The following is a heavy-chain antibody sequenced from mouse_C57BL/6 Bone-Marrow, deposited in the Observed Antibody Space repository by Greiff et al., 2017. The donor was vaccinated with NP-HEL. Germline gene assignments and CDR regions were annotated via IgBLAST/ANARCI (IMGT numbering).Heavy chain of an antibody. D-gene: IGHD1-1*01. Sequence: QVQLQQPGAELVKPGASVKLSCTASGYTFTSYWMHWVKQRPGQGLEWIGMIHPNSGSTNYNEKFKSKATLTVDKSSSTAYRQLSSLTSEDSAVYYCARDYCGSSYAWFAYWGQGTLVTVSA. V-gene: IGHV1-64*01. CDR3: ARDYCGSSYAWFAY. CDR1: GYTFTSYW. CDR2: IHPNSGST. J-gene: IGHJ3*01.